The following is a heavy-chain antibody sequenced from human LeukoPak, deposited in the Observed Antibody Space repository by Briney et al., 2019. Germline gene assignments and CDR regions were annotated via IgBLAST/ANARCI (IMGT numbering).Heavy chain of an antibody. CDR2: INHSGST. J-gene: IGHJ4*02. Sequence: SETLSLTCAVYGGSFSGYYWSWIRQPPGKGLEWIGEINHSGSTNYNPSLKSRVTISVDTSKNQFSLKLSSVTAADTAVYYCARKGDSSGIIDYWGQGTLVTVSS. CDR1: GGSFSGYY. D-gene: IGHD3-22*01. CDR3: ARKGDSSGIIDY. V-gene: IGHV4-34*01.